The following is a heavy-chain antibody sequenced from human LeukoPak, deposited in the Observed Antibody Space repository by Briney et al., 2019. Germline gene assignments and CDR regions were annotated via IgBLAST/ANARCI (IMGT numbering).Heavy chain of an antibody. J-gene: IGHJ6*03. CDR2: IYTSGST. CDR3: ARVVVPAADIYYYYYYYTDV. V-gene: IGHV4-61*02. D-gene: IGHD2-2*01. CDR1: GGSISSGSYY. Sequence: PSQTLSLTCTVSGGSISSGSYYWSWIRQPAGKGLEWIGRIYTSGSTNYNPSLKSRVTISVDTSKNQFSLKLSSVTAADTAVYYCARVVVPAADIYYYYYYYTDVWGKGTTVTVSS.